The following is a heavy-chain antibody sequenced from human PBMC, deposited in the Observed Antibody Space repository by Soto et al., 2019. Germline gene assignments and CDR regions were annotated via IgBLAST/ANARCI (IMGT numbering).Heavy chain of an antibody. J-gene: IGHJ4*02. Sequence: KPSETLSLTCTVSGGSISGHYWTWIRQSPGKGLEWIGYIFYSGSTNYNPSLKSRVTISVDTSKNQFSLKLSSVTAADTAVYYCARVGSSGWSPDYWGQGTLVTVSS. CDR1: GGSISGHY. V-gene: IGHV4-59*11. D-gene: IGHD6-19*01. CDR2: IFYSGST. CDR3: ARVGSSGWSPDY.